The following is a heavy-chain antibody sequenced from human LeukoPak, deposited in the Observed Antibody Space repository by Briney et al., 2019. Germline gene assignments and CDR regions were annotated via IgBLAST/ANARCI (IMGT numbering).Heavy chain of an antibody. Sequence: GESLKISCKASGYSFTSYWIGWVRQMPGKGLEWMGIIYSGDSDIRYSPSFQGQVTISADKSISTAYLQWSSLKASDTAMYYCARWYSSSSSPYFDYWGQGTLVTVSS. J-gene: IGHJ4*02. CDR3: ARWYSSSSSPYFDY. D-gene: IGHD6-6*01. CDR2: IYSGDSDI. V-gene: IGHV5-51*01. CDR1: GYSFTSYW.